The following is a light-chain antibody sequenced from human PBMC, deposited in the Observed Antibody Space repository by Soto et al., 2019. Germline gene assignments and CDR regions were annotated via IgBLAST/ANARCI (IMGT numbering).Light chain of an antibody. V-gene: IGLV2-14*01. J-gene: IGLJ3*02. CDR1: SSDVGGYKY. Sequence: QSVLTQPASVSGSPGQSITISCTGTSSDVGGYKYVSWYQQHPGKAPKVMIYEVSNRPSGVSNRFSGSKSGNTASLTISGLQAEDEADYYCSSYASSGTWVFGGGTKLTVL. CDR3: SSYASSGTWV. CDR2: EVS.